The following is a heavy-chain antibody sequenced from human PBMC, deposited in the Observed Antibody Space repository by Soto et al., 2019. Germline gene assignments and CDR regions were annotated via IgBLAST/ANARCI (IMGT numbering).Heavy chain of an antibody. CDR3: AKDQVVTPGDYYYGMDV. CDR2: ISYDGSNK. J-gene: IGHJ6*02. Sequence: PVGSLRLSCAASGFTFSSYGMHWVRQAPGKGLEWVAVISYDGSNKYYADSVKGRFTISRDNSKNTLYLQMNSLRAEDTAVYYCAKDQVVTPGDYYYGMDVWGQGTTVNVSS. D-gene: IGHD4-4*01. V-gene: IGHV3-30*18. CDR1: GFTFSSYG.